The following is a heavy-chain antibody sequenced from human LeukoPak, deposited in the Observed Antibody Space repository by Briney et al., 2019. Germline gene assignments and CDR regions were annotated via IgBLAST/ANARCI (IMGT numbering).Heavy chain of an antibody. CDR1: GFTFSSYS. J-gene: IGHJ4*02. V-gene: IGHV3-48*04. CDR3: ASQLWFGELWSYYFDY. Sequence: GGSLRLSCAASGFTFSSYSMNWVRQAPGKGLEWVSYISSSSSTIYYADSVKGRFTISRDNAKNSLYLQMNSLRAEDTAVYYCASQLWFGELWSYYFDYWGQGTLVTVSS. CDR2: ISSSSSTI. D-gene: IGHD3-10*01.